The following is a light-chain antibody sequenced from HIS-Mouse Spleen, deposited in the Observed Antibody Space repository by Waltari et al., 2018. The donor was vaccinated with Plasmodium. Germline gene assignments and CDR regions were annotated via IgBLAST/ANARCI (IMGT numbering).Light chain of an antibody. V-gene: IGKV3-15*01. Sequence: IVMTQSPATLSVPPGERATLSCRASQSVSSNLAWYQQKPGQAPRLLIYGASTRATGIPARFSGSESGTEFTLTISSLQSEDFAVYYCQQYNNWSFTFGPGTKVDIK. CDR1: QSVSSN. CDR2: GAS. CDR3: QQYNNWSFT. J-gene: IGKJ3*01.